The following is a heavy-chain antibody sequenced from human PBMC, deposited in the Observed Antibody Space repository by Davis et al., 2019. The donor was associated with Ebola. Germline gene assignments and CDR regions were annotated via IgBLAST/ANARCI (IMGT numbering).Heavy chain of an antibody. CDR3: ARDVARGWFDP. J-gene: IGHJ5*02. CDR1: GGSFSGYY. D-gene: IGHD3-10*02. CDR2: INHSGST. Sequence: SETLSLTCAVYGGSFSGYYWSWIRQPPGKGLEWIGEINHSGSTNYNPSLKSRVTISVDTSKNQFSLKLSSVTAADTAVYYCARDVARGWFDPWGQGTLVTVSS. V-gene: IGHV4-34*01.